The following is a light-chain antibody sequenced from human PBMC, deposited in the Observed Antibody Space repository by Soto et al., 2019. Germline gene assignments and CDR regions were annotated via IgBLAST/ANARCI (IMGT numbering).Light chain of an antibody. Sequence: QSVLTQPASVSGSPGQSITISCTGTSSDVGGYNYVSWYQQHPGKAPKLMIYDVSNRPSGISNRFSGSKSGDTASPTISGLQAEDEADYFCCSYAGTVAYVFGTGTKVTVL. CDR3: CSYAGTVAYV. V-gene: IGLV2-14*03. CDR2: DVS. J-gene: IGLJ1*01. CDR1: SSDVGGYNY.